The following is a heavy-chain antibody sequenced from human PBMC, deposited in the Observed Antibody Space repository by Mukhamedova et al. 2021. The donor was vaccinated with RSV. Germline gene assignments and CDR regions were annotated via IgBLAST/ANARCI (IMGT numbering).Heavy chain of an antibody. CDR2: INEDGTII. J-gene: IGHJ4*02. CDR3: ARVYTLAGLDF. V-gene: IGHV3-74*01. Sequence: GKGLMWVSRINEDGTIITYAGSVKGRFTISRDNAKNTVYLDMNSLRAEDTGVYFCARVYTLAGLDFWGQGTLVTVSS.